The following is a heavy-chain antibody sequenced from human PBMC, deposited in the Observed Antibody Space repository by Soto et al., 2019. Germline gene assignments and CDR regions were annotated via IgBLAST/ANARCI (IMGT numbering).Heavy chain of an antibody. V-gene: IGHV4-4*07. CDR3: ARATYYYDSSGPAGGAFDI. CDR2: IYTSGST. D-gene: IGHD3-22*01. Sequence: RSLTCTVSGGSISSYYWSWIRQPAGKGLEWIGRIYTSGSTNYNPSLKSRVTMSVDTSKNQFSLKLSSVTAADTAVYYCARATYYYDSSGPAGGAFDIWGQGTMVTVS. J-gene: IGHJ3*02. CDR1: GGSISSYY.